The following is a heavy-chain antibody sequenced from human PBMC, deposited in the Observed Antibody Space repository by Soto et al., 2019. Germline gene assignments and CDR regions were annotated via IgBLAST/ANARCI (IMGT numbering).Heavy chain of an antibody. V-gene: IGHV1-18*01. CDR1: GYTFNSYG. CDR2: ISAYNGNT. D-gene: IGHD2-15*01. Sequence: QVQLVQSGAEVKKPGASVKVSCKASGYTFNSYGISWVRQAPGQGLEWMGWISAYNGNTNYAQKLQGRVTMTTDTSTSTAYMELRSLRSDDTAMYYSARVVDCSGRSCYYWYFDLWGRGTLVTVSS. J-gene: IGHJ2*01. CDR3: ARVVDCSGRSCYYWYFDL.